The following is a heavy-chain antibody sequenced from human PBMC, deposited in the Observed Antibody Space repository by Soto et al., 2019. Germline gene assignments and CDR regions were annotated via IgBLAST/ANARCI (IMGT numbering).Heavy chain of an antibody. V-gene: IGHV3-21*01. CDR1: GFTFSSYS. CDR2: ISSSSSYI. CDR3: ARGHSSSWYWRGYYFDY. J-gene: IGHJ4*02. Sequence: PGGSLRLSCAASGFTFSSYSMNWVRQAPGKGLEWVSSISSSSSYIYYADSVKGRFTISRDNAKNSLYLQMNSLRAEDTAVYYCARGHSSSWYWRGYYFDYWGQGTLVTVSS. D-gene: IGHD6-13*01.